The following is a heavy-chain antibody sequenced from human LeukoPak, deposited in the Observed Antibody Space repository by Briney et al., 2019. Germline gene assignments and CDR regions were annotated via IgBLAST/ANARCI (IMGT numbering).Heavy chain of an antibody. CDR2: IYYSGST. CDR1: GGCISSSPYY. J-gene: IGHJ4*02. D-gene: IGHD6-19*01. V-gene: IGHV4-39*01. CDR3: ARHASVDGNWPRPLDY. Sequence: PSETLSLTCTVSGGCISSSPYYWGWIRQPPGKGLEWIGNIYYSGSTYYNPSLKTRVTISVDTSKNQFSLKLTSATAADTAVYYCARHASVDGNWPRPLDYWGQGSLVTVSS.